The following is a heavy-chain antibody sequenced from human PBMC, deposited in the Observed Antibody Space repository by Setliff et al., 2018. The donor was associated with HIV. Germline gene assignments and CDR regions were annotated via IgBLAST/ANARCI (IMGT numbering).Heavy chain of an antibody. Sequence: SETLSLTCAVYGASFNAYFWAWIRQPPGKGLEWIGEVIQSGATNYNPSLKSRLTMSVDTSKNQFSLKLTSVTAADTAVYYCARTRDKYYDILTPAYYIDYWGHGTLVTVSS. D-gene: IGHD3-9*01. CDR3: ARTRDKYYDILTPAYYIDY. CDR1: GASFNAYF. CDR2: VIQSGAT. V-gene: IGHV4-34*12. J-gene: IGHJ4*01.